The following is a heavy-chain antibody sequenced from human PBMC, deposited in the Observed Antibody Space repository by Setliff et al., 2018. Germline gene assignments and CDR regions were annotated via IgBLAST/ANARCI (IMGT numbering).Heavy chain of an antibody. Sequence: GESLKISCKGSGYSFTTYWIGWVRQMPGKGLEWVGIIYPGDSDTRYSPSFQGQVTISADKSISTAYLQLSSLKASDTAIYYCARRAVTAEYFQHWGHGTLVTVSS. CDR1: GYSFTTYW. V-gene: IGHV5-51*01. CDR2: IYPGDSDT. CDR3: ARRAVTAEYFQH. J-gene: IGHJ1*01. D-gene: IGHD4-17*01.